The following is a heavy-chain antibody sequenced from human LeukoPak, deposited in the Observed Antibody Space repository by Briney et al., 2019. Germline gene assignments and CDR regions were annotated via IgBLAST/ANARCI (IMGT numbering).Heavy chain of an antibody. CDR3: AKEGGTYYDILTGYYYYYYYMDV. CDR1: GFTFSSYA. Sequence: GGSLRLSCAASGFTFSSYAMSWVRQAPGRGLEWVSLIYSDGSTYYADSVKGRFTISRDNSKNTLYLQMNSLRAEDTAVYYCAKEGGTYYDILTGYYYYYYYMDVWGKGTTVTISS. D-gene: IGHD3-9*01. CDR2: IYSDGST. J-gene: IGHJ6*03. V-gene: IGHV3-23*03.